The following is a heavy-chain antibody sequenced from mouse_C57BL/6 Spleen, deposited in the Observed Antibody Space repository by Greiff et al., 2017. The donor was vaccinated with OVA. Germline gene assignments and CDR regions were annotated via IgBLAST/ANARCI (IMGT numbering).Heavy chain of an antibody. Sequence: QVQLQQPGAELVRPGPSVKLSCKASGYTFTSYWMHWVKQRPGQGLEWIGVIDPSDSYTNYNQKFKGKATLTVDTSSSTAYMQLSSLTSEDSAVYYCARKGTAQAFDYWGQGTTLTVSS. CDR1: GYTFTSYW. D-gene: IGHD3-2*02. CDR2: IDPSDSYT. CDR3: ARKGTAQAFDY. V-gene: IGHV1-59*01. J-gene: IGHJ2*01.